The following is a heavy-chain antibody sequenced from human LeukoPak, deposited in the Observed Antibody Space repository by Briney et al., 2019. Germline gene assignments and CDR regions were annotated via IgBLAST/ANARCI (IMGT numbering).Heavy chain of an antibody. CDR2: IYTSGST. Sequence: SETLSLTCTVSGGSISSYYWSWIRQPAGKGLEWIGRIYTSGSTNYNPSLKSRVTMSVDTSKNQFSLKLSSVTAADTAVYYCARGGGMTTVTKEYYFDYWGQGTLVTVSS. CDR3: ARGGGMTTVTKEYYFDY. CDR1: GGSISSYY. D-gene: IGHD4-17*01. J-gene: IGHJ4*02. V-gene: IGHV4-4*07.